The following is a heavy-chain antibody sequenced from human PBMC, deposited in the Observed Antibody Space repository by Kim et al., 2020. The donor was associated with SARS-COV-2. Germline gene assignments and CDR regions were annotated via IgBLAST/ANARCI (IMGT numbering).Heavy chain of an antibody. D-gene: IGHD2-2*01. CDR2: IIPILGIA. CDR1: GGTFSSYA. CDR3: ARVGSGDVVVPAATRYYYYYMDV. Sequence: SVKVSCKASGGTFSSYAISWVRQAPGQGLEWMGRIIPILGIANYAQKFQGRVTITADKSTSTAYMELSSLRSEDTAVYYCARVGSGDVVVPAATRYYYYYMDVWGKGTTVTVSS. J-gene: IGHJ6*03. V-gene: IGHV1-69*04.